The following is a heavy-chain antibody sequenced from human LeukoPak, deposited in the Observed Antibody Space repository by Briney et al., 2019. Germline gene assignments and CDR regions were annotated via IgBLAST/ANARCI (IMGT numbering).Heavy chain of an antibody. CDR2: INHSGST. CDR3: ARLNPPRGIAVRPEGGIDY. D-gene: IGHD6-6*01. J-gene: IGHJ4*02. CDR1: GGSFSGYY. V-gene: IGHV4-34*01. Sequence: SETLSLTCAVYGGSFSGYYWSWIRQPPGKGLEWIGEINHSGSTNYNPSLKSRVTISVDTSKNQFSLKLSSLTAADTAVYYWARLNPPRGIAVRPEGGIDYWGQGTLVTVSS.